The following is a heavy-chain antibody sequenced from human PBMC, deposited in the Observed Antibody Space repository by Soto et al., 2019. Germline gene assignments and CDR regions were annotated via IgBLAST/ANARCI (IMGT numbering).Heavy chain of an antibody. CDR2: MNPNSGNT. CDR1: GYTFISYD. J-gene: IGHJ6*02. D-gene: IGHD6-13*01. V-gene: IGHV1-8*01. CDR3: ARGPSIAAAGTANYYYGMDV. Sequence: ASVKVSCEASGYTFISYDITCVRQATGQGLEWMGWMNPNSGNTGYAQKFQGRVTMTRNTSISTAYMELSRLRSDDTAVYYCARGPSIAAAGTANYYYGMDVWGQGTTVTVSS.